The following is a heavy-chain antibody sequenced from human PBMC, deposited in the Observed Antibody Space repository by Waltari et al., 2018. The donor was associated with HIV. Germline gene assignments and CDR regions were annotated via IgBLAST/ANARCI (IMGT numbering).Heavy chain of an antibody. J-gene: IGHJ3*01. CDR1: GFTFSSHS. CDR2: ILGDNTGR. CDR3: ARGFCRSLTCYGGDDAFDV. V-gene: IGHV3-21*01. D-gene: IGHD2-2*01. Sequence: EMHIVESGGGLVKPGESLRLSCTVSGFTFSSHSMNWVRQAPGKGLEWVSSILGDNTGRYHADSVKGRFTISRDNAKNSLYLQMTRLRAEDTAVYYCARGFCRSLTCYGGDDAFDVWGQGTMVTVSS.